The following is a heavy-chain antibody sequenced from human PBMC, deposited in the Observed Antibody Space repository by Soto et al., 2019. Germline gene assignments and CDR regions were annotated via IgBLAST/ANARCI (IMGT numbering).Heavy chain of an antibody. CDR3: ARELAARYFDWLLRGTFDY. CDR2: INGSGSST. Sequence: GGSLGLSCAASGFTFSSYAMSWVRQAPGKGLEWVSTINGSGSSTYYVDSVKGRFTISRDNAKNSLYLQMNSLRAEDTAVYYCARELAARYFDWLLRGTFDYWGQGTLVTVSS. V-gene: IGHV3-23*01. J-gene: IGHJ4*02. CDR1: GFTFSSYA. D-gene: IGHD3-9*01.